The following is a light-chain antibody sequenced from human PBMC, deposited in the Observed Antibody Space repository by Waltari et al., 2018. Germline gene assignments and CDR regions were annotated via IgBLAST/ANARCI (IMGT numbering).Light chain of an antibody. CDR3: SSYTGSSTL. Sequence: QSALTQPASVSGSPGQSITISCTGTTSDIGAYNYVSWYQQHPGKAPKLLIYDVSHRPSGIYDRFSGSKSGNTASLDISGLQAEDEADYYCSSYTGSSTLFGTGTEVTVL. J-gene: IGLJ1*01. CDR1: TSDIGAYNY. V-gene: IGLV2-14*03. CDR2: DVS.